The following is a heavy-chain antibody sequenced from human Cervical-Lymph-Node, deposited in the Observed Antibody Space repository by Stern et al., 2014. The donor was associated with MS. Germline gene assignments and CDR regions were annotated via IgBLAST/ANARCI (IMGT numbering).Heavy chain of an antibody. Sequence: QEQLMQSGADVKKPGSSVKVSCTASGDTFINFGISWVRPAPGQGLEWMGGFIPLFGTTEYAQKFQGRVTISADESATTVYMELSGLRSEDTAVYYCARDNDDNGMDVWGQGTTVTVTS. D-gene: IGHD1-1*01. CDR1: GDTFINFG. CDR3: ARDNDDNGMDV. J-gene: IGHJ6*02. CDR2: FIPLFGTT. V-gene: IGHV1-69*01.